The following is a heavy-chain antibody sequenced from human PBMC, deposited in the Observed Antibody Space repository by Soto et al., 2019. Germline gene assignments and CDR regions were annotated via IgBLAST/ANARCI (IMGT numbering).Heavy chain of an antibody. J-gene: IGHJ4*02. CDR2: IFWDGDK. CDR1: GFSLRTSGVG. D-gene: IGHD3-3*01. V-gene: IGHV2-5*02. CDR3: VHRSGVSYFDY. Sequence: QITLKESGPTLVKPTQTLTLTCTFSGFSLRTSGVGVGWIRQPPGKALEWLALIFWDGDKRYSPSLESRLTITKDTSKNQVVLTVTYMDPVDTATYYCVHRSGVSYFDYWGQGTLVTVSS.